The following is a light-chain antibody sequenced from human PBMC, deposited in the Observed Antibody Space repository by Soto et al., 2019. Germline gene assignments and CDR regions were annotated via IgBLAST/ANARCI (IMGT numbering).Light chain of an antibody. CDR3: QQRSNWPPIT. CDR2: DAS. Sequence: EIVMTQSPATLSLSPGARATLSCRASQTIDNTLAWYQRKPGQAPRLLIYDASTRATGVPARFSGSGSGTDFTLTIRSLEPEDLAVYYCQQRSNWPPITVGKGTRLEIK. V-gene: IGKV3-11*01. J-gene: IGKJ5*01. CDR1: QTIDNT.